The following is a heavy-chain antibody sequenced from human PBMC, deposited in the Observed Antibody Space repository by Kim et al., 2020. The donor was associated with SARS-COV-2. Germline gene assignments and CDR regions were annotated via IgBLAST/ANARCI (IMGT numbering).Heavy chain of an antibody. D-gene: IGHD6-19*01. J-gene: IGHJ4*02. CDR3: ARELEQWLPFDY. V-gene: IGHV3-21*01. Sequence: YYADSVKGRFTISRDNAKNSLYLQMNSLRAEDTAVYYCARELEQWLPFDYWGQGTLVTVSS.